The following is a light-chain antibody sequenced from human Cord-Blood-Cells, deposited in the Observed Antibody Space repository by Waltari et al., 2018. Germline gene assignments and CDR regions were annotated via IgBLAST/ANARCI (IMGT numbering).Light chain of an antibody. CDR2: AAS. J-gene: IGKJ4*01. CDR1: KSVSSY. CDR3: QQSYSTPLT. Sequence: DIQMTLSPSSLSASVGDRVTITCRANKSVSSYLNWYQQKQRKSPKLLIYAASSLQSAVPSRFSGSGSGTEFTLTSSSLQPEDFATYYCQQSYSTPLTFGGGAKVEIK. V-gene: IGKV1-39*01.